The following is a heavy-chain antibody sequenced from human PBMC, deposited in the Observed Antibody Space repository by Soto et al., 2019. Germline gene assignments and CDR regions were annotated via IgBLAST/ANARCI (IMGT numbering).Heavy chain of an antibody. V-gene: IGHV3-15*07. CDR1: SVSNAW. CDR2: IKSKTDGGTT. D-gene: IGHD4-17*01. CDR3: TTDLSPKTYGDYWFYAFDI. Sequence: SVSNAWMNWVRQAPGKGLEWVGRIKSKTDGGTTDYAAPVKGRFTISRDDSKNTLYLQMNSLKTEDTAVYYCTTDLSPKTYGDYWFYAFDIWGQGTMVTVSS. J-gene: IGHJ3*02.